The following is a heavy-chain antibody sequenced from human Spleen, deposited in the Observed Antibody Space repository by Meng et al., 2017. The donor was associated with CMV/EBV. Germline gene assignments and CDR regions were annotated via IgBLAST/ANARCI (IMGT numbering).Heavy chain of an antibody. Sequence: KGSGDSFNSYWIGWVRQMPGKGLEWMGIIYPGDSDTRYSPSFQGQVTMSADKSISTASLQWSSLKASDTAVYYCARLQHSYGYYYFDYWGLGTLVTVSS. J-gene: IGHJ4*02. D-gene: IGHD5-18*01. V-gene: IGHV5-51*01. CDR1: GDSFNSYW. CDR3: ARLQHSYGYYYFDY. CDR2: IYPGDSDT.